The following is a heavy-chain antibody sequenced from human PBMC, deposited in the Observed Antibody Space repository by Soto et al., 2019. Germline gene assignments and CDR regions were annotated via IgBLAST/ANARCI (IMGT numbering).Heavy chain of an antibody. D-gene: IGHD5-18*01. CDR2: IYHSGST. V-gene: IGHV4-30-2*01. CDR3: ACIFSGGYSYGFYYHGMDV. Sequence: SETLSLTCAVSGGSISSGGYSWSWIRQPPGKGLEWIGYIYHSGSTYYNPSLKSRVTISVDRSKNQFSLKLSSVTAADTAVYYCACIFSGGYSYGFYYHGMDVWGQGTTVTVSS. CDR1: GGSISSGGYS. J-gene: IGHJ6*02.